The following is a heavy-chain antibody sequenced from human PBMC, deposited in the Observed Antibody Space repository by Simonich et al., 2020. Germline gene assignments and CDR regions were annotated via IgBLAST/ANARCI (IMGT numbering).Heavy chain of an antibody. V-gene: IGHV1-2*02. D-gene: IGHD6-13*01. CDR3: ARSHIAAAGTGYFQH. CDR2: INPDRGGT. J-gene: IGHJ1*01. CDR1: GYTFTGYS. Sequence: QVQLVQSGAEVKKPGASVKVSCKASGYTFTGYSMHWVRQAPGQGLEGMGGINPDRGGTNEAQKFQGRVTMTRETSISTAYMELSRLRSDDTAVYYCARSHIAAAGTGYFQHWGQGTLVTVSS.